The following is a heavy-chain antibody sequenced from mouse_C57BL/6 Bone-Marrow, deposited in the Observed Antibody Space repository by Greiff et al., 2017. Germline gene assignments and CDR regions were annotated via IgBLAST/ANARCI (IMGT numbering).Heavy chain of an antibody. CDR2: IYPGDGDT. Sequence: VQLQESGPELVKPGASVKISCKASGYAFSSSWMNWVKQRPGKGLEWIGRIYPGDGDTNYNGKFKGKATLTADKSSSTAYMQLSSLTSEDSAVYFCARAIYYDYDEGTWFAYWGQGTLVTVSA. CDR3: ARAIYYDYDEGTWFAY. V-gene: IGHV1-82*01. D-gene: IGHD2-4*01. CDR1: GYAFSSSW. J-gene: IGHJ3*01.